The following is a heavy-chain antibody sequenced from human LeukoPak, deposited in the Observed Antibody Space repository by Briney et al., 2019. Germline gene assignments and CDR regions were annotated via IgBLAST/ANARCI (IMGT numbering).Heavy chain of an antibody. CDR2: ISSSSYYI. CDR1: GFTFSSYS. Sequence: PGGSLRLSCAASGFTFSSYSMNWVRQAPGKGLEWVSSISSSSYYIYYTDSVKGRFTISRDNAKNSLYLQMNSLRAEDTAVYYCAKGPVAGVVPFDPWGQGTLVTVSS. J-gene: IGHJ5*02. V-gene: IGHV3-21*01. D-gene: IGHD2-2*01. CDR3: AKGPVAGVVPFDP.